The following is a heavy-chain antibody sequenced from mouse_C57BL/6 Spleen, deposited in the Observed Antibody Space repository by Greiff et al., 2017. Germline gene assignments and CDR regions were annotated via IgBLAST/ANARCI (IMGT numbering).Heavy chain of an antibody. J-gene: IGHJ2*01. CDR3: ATAFWDYFDY. CDR2: ISSGSSTI. CDR1: GFTFSDYG. V-gene: IGHV5-17*01. D-gene: IGHD4-1*01. Sequence: EVMLVESGGGLVKPGGSLKLSCAASGFTFSDYGMHWVRQAPEKGLEWVAYISSGSSTIYYADTVKGRFTISRDNAKNTLFLQMTSLRSEDTAMYYCATAFWDYFDYWGQGTTLTVSS.